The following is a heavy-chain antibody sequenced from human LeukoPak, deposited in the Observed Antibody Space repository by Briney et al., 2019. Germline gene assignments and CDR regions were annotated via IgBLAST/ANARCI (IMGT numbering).Heavy chain of an antibody. V-gene: IGHV3-30*18. CDR2: ISYDGSNK. Sequence: PGGSLRPSCAASGFTFGSYGMHWVRQAPGKGLEWVAVISYDGSNKYYADSVKGRFTISRDNSKNTLYLQMNSLRAEDTAVYYCAKDATKDGSGIYWGQGTLVTVSS. CDR1: GFTFGSYG. CDR3: AKDATKDGSGIY. J-gene: IGHJ4*02. D-gene: IGHD3-10*01.